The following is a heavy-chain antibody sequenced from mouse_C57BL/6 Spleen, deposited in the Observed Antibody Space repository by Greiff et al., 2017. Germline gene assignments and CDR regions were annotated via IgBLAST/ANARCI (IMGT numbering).Heavy chain of an antibody. CDR2: INPYNGDT. Sequence: VQLQQSGPELVKPGDSVKISCKASGYSFTGYFMNWVMQSHGKSLEWIGRINPYNGDTFYNQKFKGKATLTVDKSSSTAHMELRSLTSEDSAVYYCARKGGGSWYFDVWGTGTTVTVSS. CDR3: ARKGGGSWYFDV. J-gene: IGHJ1*03. CDR1: GYSFTGYF. V-gene: IGHV1-20*01. D-gene: IGHD1-1*01.